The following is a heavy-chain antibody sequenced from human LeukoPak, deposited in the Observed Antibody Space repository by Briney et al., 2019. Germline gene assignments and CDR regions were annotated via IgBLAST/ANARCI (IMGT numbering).Heavy chain of an antibody. Sequence: SETLSLTCAVYGVTFSGIDWTWIRQPPGKGLEWIGEINHSGSTNYNPSLKSRVTISVDTSMNQFSLKLSSVTAADTAVYYCARAACGLSLWGQGTLVTVPS. V-gene: IGHV4-34*01. CDR3: ARAACGLSL. J-gene: IGHJ4*02. D-gene: IGHD6-25*01. CDR1: GVTFSGID. CDR2: INHSGST.